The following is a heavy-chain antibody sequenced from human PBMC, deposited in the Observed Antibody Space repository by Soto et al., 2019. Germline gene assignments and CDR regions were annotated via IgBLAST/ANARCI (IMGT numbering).Heavy chain of an antibody. V-gene: IGHV1-69*13. Sequence: SVKVSSKASGGTFSSYAISWVRQAPGQGLEWMGGIIPIFGTANYAQKFQGRVTITADESTSTAYMELSSLRSEDTAVYYCARRRALRGIQYYYYYGMDVWGQGTTVNVSS. CDR3: ARRRALRGIQYYYYYGMDV. D-gene: IGHD3-3*02. J-gene: IGHJ6*02. CDR1: GGTFSSYA. CDR2: IIPIFGTA.